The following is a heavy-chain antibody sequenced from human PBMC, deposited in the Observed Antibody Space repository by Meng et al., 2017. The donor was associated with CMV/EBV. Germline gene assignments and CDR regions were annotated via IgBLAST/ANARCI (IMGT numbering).Heavy chain of an antibody. CDR1: ANRFSSHSAA. J-gene: IGHJ5*02. D-gene: IGHD6-13*01. CDR3: ARDPHSSSWYGWFDP. V-gene: IGHV6-1*01. Sequence: LQLQQSRPVLLKPPQSLSPPCAITANRFSSHSAAWDWVRQSPSRGLEWLGRTYYRSQWYNDYAVSVKSRITINPDTSKNQFSLQLNSVTPEDTAVYYCARDPHSSSWYGWFDPWGQGTLVTVSS. CDR2: TYYRSQWYN.